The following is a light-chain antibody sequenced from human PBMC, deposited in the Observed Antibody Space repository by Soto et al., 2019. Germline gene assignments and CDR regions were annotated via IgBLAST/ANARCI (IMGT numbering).Light chain of an antibody. Sequence: EIVLTQSPATLSLSPGERATLSCRASQSVSSYLAWYQQKPGQAPRLLIYDASNRATGIPARFSGSGSGTGFTLTISSIEPEDFAVYYCQQRSDWPPYTFGQGTKLEIK. J-gene: IGKJ2*01. CDR2: DAS. CDR3: QQRSDWPPYT. V-gene: IGKV3-11*01. CDR1: QSVSSY.